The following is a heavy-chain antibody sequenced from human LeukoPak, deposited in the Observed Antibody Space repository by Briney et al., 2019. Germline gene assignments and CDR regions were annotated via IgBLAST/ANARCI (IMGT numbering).Heavy chain of an antibody. J-gene: IGHJ4*02. CDR2: IKSKTDGGTT. D-gene: IGHD3-9*01. CDR3: TTVGGLRYLDWLSDAHDY. Sequence: GGSLRLSCAASGFTFSNAWMSWVRQAPGKGLEWVGRIKSKTDGGTTDYAAPVKGRFTISRDDSKNTLYLQMNSLKTEDTAVYYCTTVGGLRYLDWLSDAHDYWGQGTLVTVSS. CDR1: GFTFSNAW. V-gene: IGHV3-15*01.